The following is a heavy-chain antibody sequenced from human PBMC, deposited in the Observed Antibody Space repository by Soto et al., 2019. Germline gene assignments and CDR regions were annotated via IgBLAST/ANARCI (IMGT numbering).Heavy chain of an antibody. CDR3: AKDGTTGGQHYYGMDV. Sequence: SETMSLTCAVYGGSFSGYYWSWIRQPPGKGLEWIGEINHSGSTNYNPSLKSRVTISVDTSKNQFSLKLSSVTAADTALYFCAKDGTTGGQHYYGMDVWGQGTTVTVSS. J-gene: IGHJ6*02. D-gene: IGHD2-15*01. CDR2: INHSGST. CDR1: GGSFSGYY. V-gene: IGHV4-34*01.